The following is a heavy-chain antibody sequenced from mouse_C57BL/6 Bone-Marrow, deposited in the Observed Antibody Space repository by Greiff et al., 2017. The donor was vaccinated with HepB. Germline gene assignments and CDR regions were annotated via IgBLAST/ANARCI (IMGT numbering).Heavy chain of an antibody. CDR3: ARPQVLHYYGSSRGYFDV. J-gene: IGHJ1*03. Sequence: EVKLQESGPGLVKPSQSLSLTCSVTGYSITSGYYWNWIRQFPGNKLEWMGYISYDGSNNYNPSLKNRISITRDTSKNQFFLKLNSVTTEDTATYYCARPQVLHYYGSSRGYFDVWGTGTTVTVSS. CDR1: GYSITSGYY. D-gene: IGHD1-1*01. CDR2: ISYDGSN. V-gene: IGHV3-6*01.